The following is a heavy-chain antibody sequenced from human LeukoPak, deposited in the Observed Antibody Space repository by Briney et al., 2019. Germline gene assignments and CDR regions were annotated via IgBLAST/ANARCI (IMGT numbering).Heavy chain of an antibody. V-gene: IGHV4-59*01. CDR1: GGSISSYY. CDR2: IYYSGST. Sequence: SSETLSLTCTVSGGSISSYYWSWIRQPPGKGLEWIGYIYYSGSTSYNPSLKSRVTISVDTSKNQFSLKLSSVTAADTAVYYCARVTPFFDPWGQGTLVTVSS. D-gene: IGHD4-23*01. CDR3: ARVTPFFDP. J-gene: IGHJ5*02.